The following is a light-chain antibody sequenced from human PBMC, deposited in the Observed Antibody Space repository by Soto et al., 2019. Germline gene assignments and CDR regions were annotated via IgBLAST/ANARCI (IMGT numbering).Light chain of an antibody. J-gene: IGLJ2*01. CDR1: SSDVGKYNY. CDR3: SSYTGSSTNTVV. V-gene: IGLV2-14*01. CDR2: EVS. Sequence: QSALTQPASVSGSPGQSITISCTGTSSDVGKYNYVSWYQQHPAKAPKLMIFEVSNRPSGVSNRFSGSKSGNTASLTISGLQADDEAEYYCSSYTGSSTNTVVFGGGTKLTVL.